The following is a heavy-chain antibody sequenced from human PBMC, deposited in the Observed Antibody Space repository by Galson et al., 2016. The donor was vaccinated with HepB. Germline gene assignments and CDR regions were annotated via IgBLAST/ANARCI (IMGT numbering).Heavy chain of an antibody. Sequence: SETLSLTCSVSGGSLTTSYWNWIRQPPGKGLEWIGYIHYSGSTVYNPSLKSRVTISLDPSMSQFSLKVSALTAADTALYYGARGFRGSTGFDDHLDLWGQGVLVTVSS. CDR1: GGSLTTSY. CDR2: IHYSGST. CDR3: ARGFRGSTGFDDHLDL. J-gene: IGHJ5*02. V-gene: IGHV4-59*01. D-gene: IGHD5-12*01.